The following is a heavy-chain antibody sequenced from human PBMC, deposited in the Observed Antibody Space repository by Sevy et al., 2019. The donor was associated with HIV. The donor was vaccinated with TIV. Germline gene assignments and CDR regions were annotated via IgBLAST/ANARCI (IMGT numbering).Heavy chain of an antibody. CDR1: VFTFSNYN. CDR3: TRDKTILEGRYGMDV. Sequence: GGSLRLSCAASVFTFSNYNMNWVRQAPGKGLEWVSFISTSSGYIYDADSVKGRFTISRDNAKNSLYLQMNSLRAEDTAVYYCTRDKTILEGRYGMDVWGQGTTVTVSS. D-gene: IGHD3-3*01. CDR2: ISTSSGYI. V-gene: IGHV3-21*01. J-gene: IGHJ6*02.